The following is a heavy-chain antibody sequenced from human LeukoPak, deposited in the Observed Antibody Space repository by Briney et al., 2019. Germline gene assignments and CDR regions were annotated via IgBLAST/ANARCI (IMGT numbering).Heavy chain of an antibody. V-gene: IGHV3-23*05. Sequence: SVFFNTCITTYYVASVTGRFTISSDDSKNMLWLQMNSLRAEDTAVYYCAAAMTEYWYLDLWGRGTLVTVSS. D-gene: IGHD2-21*02. CDR2: FFNTCITT. J-gene: IGHJ2*01. CDR3: AAAMTEYWYLDL.